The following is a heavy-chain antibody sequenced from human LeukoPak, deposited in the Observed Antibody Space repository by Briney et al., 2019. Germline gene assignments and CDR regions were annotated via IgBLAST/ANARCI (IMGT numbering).Heavy chain of an antibody. D-gene: IGHD5-18*01. J-gene: IGHJ4*02. CDR1: GYTLTELS. Sequence: ASVKVSCKVSGYTLTELSMHWVRQAPGKGLEWMGGFDPEDGETIYAQKFQGRVTMTEDTSTDTADMELSSLRSEDTAVYYCATGQLWLPDTFDYWGQGTLVTVSS. V-gene: IGHV1-24*01. CDR2: FDPEDGET. CDR3: ATGQLWLPDTFDY.